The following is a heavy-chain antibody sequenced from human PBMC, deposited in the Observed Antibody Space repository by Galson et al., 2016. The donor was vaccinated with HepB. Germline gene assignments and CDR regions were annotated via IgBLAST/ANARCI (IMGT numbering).Heavy chain of an antibody. J-gene: IGHJ4*02. D-gene: IGHD3-22*01. CDR1: GVTFTSYV. Sequence: SVKVSCKASGVTFTSYVTTWVRQAPGQGPEWMGGIIPIFGSANYAEKFQDRVTITADESTSTAYMELSNLRSEDTAMYYCAGGPDSSGPFDSWGQGALVTVSS. CDR2: IIPIFGSA. CDR3: AGGPDSSGPFDS. V-gene: IGHV1-69*13.